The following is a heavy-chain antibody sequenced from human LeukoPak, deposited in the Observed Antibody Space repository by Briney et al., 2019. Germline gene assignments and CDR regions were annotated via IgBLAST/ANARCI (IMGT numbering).Heavy chain of an antibody. Sequence: SETLSLTCTVSGGSISSYYWSWIRQPAGKGLEWIGRIYTSGSTNYNPSLKSRVTISVDTSKNQFSLKLSSVTAADTAVYYCARGTTDRGVINQAGRGYYFDYWGQGTLVTVSS. J-gene: IGHJ4*02. V-gene: IGHV4-4*07. D-gene: IGHD3-10*01. CDR3: ARGTTDRGVINQAGRGYYFDY. CDR2: IYTSGST. CDR1: GGSISSYY.